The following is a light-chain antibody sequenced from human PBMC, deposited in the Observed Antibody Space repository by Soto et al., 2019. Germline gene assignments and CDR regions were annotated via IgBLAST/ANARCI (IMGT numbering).Light chain of an antibody. CDR3: QQSYSHLIT. V-gene: IGKV1-39*01. Sequence: DIQMTQSPSSLSASVGDRVNITCRASQTISRSLNWYQQKPGKAPKLLIFRASTLQSGVPSRFSGGGSGTDFTLTINRLQPEDFATYYCQQSYSHLITFGQGTRLENK. J-gene: IGKJ5*01. CDR2: RAS. CDR1: QTISRS.